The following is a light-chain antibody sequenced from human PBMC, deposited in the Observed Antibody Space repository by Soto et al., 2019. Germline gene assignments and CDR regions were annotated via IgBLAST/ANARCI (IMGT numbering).Light chain of an antibody. CDR2: AAS. CDR3: QQADTLPIT. Sequence: RQMTQSRSSESACVGGRVTVRCQASQGISRSLAWYQQKPGKAPKLLIYAASSLQSGVPSRFSATGFATDFTLTISRLQPEDSAIYYCQQADTLPITFGQGTRLEIK. V-gene: IGKV1D-12*01. J-gene: IGKJ5*01. CDR1: QGISRS.